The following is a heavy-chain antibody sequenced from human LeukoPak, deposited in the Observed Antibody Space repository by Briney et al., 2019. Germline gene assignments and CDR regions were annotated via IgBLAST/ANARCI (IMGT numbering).Heavy chain of an antibody. CDR1: GLISSSYW. Sequence: GGSLRLSCAASGLISSSYWMGWVRPAPGKGLERVANIKRDGSERYYVGSVKGRFTISRDNAQNSLYLQMNSLRDEDTGVYYCARDKEAAVDFWSGYYPLWGQGTLVTVSS. CDR2: IKRDGSER. V-gene: IGHV3-7*01. D-gene: IGHD3-3*01. J-gene: IGHJ4*02. CDR3: ARDKEAAVDFWSGYYPL.